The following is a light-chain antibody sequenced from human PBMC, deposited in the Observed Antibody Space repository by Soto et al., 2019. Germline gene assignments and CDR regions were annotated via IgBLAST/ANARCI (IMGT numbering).Light chain of an antibody. CDR2: GNN. CDR3: QSYDSSLSGFYV. V-gene: IGLV1-40*01. J-gene: IGLJ1*01. Sequence: QSVLTQPPSVSGAPGQRVTISCTGSSSNIGAGYDVHWYQQLPGTAPKLLIYGNNNRPSGVPDRFSGSKSGTSASLAITGLQAEDEADYYCQSYDSSLSGFYVFETGTKVTVL. CDR1: SSNIGAGYD.